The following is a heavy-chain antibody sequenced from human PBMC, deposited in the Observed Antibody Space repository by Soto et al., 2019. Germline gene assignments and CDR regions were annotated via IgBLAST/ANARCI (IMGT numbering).Heavy chain of an antibody. J-gene: IGHJ4*02. CDR2: IYYSGST. CDR1: GGSISSYY. D-gene: IGHD3-10*01. CDR3: ARQDAFGEYYFDY. Sequence: SETLSLTCTVSGGSISSYYWSWIRQPPGKGLEWIGYIYYSGSTNYNPSLKSRVTISVDTSKNQFSLKLSSVTAADTAVYYCARQDAFGEYYFDYWGQGTLVTVSS. V-gene: IGHV4-59*08.